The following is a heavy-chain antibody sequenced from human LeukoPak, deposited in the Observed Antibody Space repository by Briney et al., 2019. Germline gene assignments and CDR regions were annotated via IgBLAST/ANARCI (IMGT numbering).Heavy chain of an antibody. Sequence: SETLSLTCTVSGGSISSYYWSWIRQPPGKGLEWIGYIYYSGSTNYNPSLTSRVTISVDTSKNQFSLKLSSVTAADTAVYYCARYSSGWYTNWFDPWGQGTLVTVSS. D-gene: IGHD6-19*01. CDR2: IYYSGST. CDR1: GGSISSYY. J-gene: IGHJ5*02. V-gene: IGHV4-59*08. CDR3: ARYSSGWYTNWFDP.